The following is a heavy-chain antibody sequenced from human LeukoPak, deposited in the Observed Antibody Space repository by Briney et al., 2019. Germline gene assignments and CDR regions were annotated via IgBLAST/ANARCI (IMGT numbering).Heavy chain of an antibody. J-gene: IGHJ5*02. V-gene: IGHV3-23*01. CDR2: ISDSGGDIT. CDR3: AHRGVEAA. Sequence: PGGSLRLSCAASGFTFRRYGMTWVRQAPGKGLEWASAISDSGGDITSYSDSVKGRFTISSYNSKNTLYLQMNSLKAEDTAIYYCAHRGVEAAWGQGALVTVSS. D-gene: IGHD3-10*01. CDR1: GFTFRRYG.